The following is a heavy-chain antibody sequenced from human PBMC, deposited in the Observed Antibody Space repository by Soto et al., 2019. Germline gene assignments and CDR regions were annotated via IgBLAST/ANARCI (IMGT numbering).Heavy chain of an antibody. CDR1: GYTFTNYA. V-gene: IGHV1-3*01. CDR3: ARVSGYYLPDY. J-gene: IGHJ4*02. D-gene: IGHD5-12*01. CDR2: INAGNGNT. Sequence: ASVKVSCKASGYTFTNYAMHWVRQAPRQRLEWMGWINAGNGNTKYSQKFQGRVTITRDTSASTAYMELSSLRSEDTAVYYCARVSGYYLPDYWGQGTLVTVSS.